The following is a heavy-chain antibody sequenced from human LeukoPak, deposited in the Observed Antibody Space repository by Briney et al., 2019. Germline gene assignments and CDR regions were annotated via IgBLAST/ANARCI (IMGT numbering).Heavy chain of an antibody. CDR2: IYPGDSHI. Sequence: GESLKISCKGSGYSFTSYWIAWVRQMPGKGLEWVGLIYPGDSHIRYSPSLQGQITISADKSISTAYLQWNSLKASDTAMYYCARPHYGASDYWGQGTLVTVSS. V-gene: IGHV5-51*01. J-gene: IGHJ4*02. CDR1: GYSFTSYW. CDR3: ARPHYGASDY. D-gene: IGHD4/OR15-4a*01.